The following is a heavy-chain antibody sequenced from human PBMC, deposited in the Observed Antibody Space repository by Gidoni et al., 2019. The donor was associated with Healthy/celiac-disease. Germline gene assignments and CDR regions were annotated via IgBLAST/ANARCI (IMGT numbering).Heavy chain of an antibody. D-gene: IGHD2-21*01. V-gene: IGHV4-34*01. CDR2: INHREST. J-gene: IGHJ1*01. CDR1: GESLSGYY. Sequence: QVQPQQWGAGLLKPSETLSLTCAVYGESLSGYYWSWIRQPPGKGLEWIGEINHRESTNYNPSLKSRVTISVDTSKNQFSLRLSSVTAADTAVYYCARGGVKIFQHWGQGTLVTVSS. CDR3: ARGGVKIFQH.